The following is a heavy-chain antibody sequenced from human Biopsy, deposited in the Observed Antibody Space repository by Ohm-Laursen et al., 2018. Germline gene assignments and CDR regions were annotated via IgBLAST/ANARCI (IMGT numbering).Heavy chain of an antibody. D-gene: IGHD3-9*01. CDR3: ATKLTGYFHH. Sequence: SSATVSCKAPGGTFSNYGVNWVRQAPGQGLEWLGGNIPILGTGNYAQKFQDRVTVAADTSTSTATMELRSLRSDDTAVYYCATKLTGYFHHWGQGTLVIVSS. CDR2: NIPILGTG. J-gene: IGHJ1*01. V-gene: IGHV1-69*06. CDR1: GGTFSNYG.